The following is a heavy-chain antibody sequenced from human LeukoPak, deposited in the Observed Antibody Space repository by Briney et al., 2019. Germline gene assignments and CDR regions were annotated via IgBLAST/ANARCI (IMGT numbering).Heavy chain of an antibody. CDR2: ISGSGGGI. Sequence: GGSLRLSCAASGFTFSSYEMNWVRQAPGKGLEWVSYISGSGGGIYYADSVKGRFTMSRDNARNSLYLQMSSLRAEDTAVYYCARIPLAGQYNDCWGQGTLVTVSS. D-gene: IGHD6-19*01. CDR3: ARIPLAGQYNDC. J-gene: IGHJ4*02. V-gene: IGHV3-48*03. CDR1: GFTFSSYE.